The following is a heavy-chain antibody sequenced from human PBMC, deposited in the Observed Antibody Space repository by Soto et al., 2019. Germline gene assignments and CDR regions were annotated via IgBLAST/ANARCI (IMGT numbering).Heavy chain of an antibody. CDR2: ISWNSGSI. CDR3: AKVSPPGYCSGGSCYLSYYFDY. D-gene: IGHD2-15*01. V-gene: IGHV3-9*01. Sequence: GGSLRLSCAASGFTFYDYAMHWVRQAPGKGLEWVSGISWNSGSIGYADSVKGRFTISRDNAKNSLYLQMNSLRAEDTALYYCAKVSPPGYCSGGSCYLSYYFDYWDQGTLVTVSS. CDR1: GFTFYDYA. J-gene: IGHJ4*02.